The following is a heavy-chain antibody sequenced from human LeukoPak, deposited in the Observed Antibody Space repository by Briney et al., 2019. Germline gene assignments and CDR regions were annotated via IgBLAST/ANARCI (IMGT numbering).Heavy chain of an antibody. Sequence: PWASVKVSCKASGYTFTSYDINWVRQATGQGLEWMGGIIPIFGTANYAQKLQGRVTITADKSTSTAYMELSSLRSEDTAVYYCARGILWFGEDYYGMDVWGKGTTVTVSS. V-gene: IGHV1-69*06. CDR3: ARGILWFGEDYYGMDV. D-gene: IGHD3-10*01. J-gene: IGHJ6*04. CDR2: IIPIFGTA. CDR1: GYTFTSYD.